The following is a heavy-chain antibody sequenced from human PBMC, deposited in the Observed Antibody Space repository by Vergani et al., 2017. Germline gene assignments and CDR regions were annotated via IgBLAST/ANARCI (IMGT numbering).Heavy chain of an antibody. CDR3: ARDSSGYSSGWGYYYYGMDV. CDR2: IKQDGSEK. D-gene: IGHD6-19*01. CDR1: GFTFSSYW. V-gene: IGHV3-7*01. Sequence: EVQLVESGGGLIHPGGSLRLSCAASGFTFSSYWMSWVRQAPGKGLEWVANIKQDGSEKYYVDSVKGRFTISRDNAKNSLYLQMNSLRAEDTAVYYCARDSSGYSSGWGYYYYGMDVWGQGTTVTVSS. J-gene: IGHJ6*02.